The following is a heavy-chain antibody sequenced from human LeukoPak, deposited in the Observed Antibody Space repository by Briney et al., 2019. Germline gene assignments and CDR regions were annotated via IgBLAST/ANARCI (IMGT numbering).Heavy chain of an antibody. J-gene: IGHJ4*02. Sequence: SETLSITCTVSGGSISATYYYWGWIRQPPGKGLEWIGSIYYSGATNYNPSLKSRVTISMDTSKNQFSLKLASVTATDTAIYYCARRGDYWGQGILVTVSS. CDR1: GGSISATYYY. V-gene: IGHV4-39*01. CDR3: ARRGDY. CDR2: IYYSGAT.